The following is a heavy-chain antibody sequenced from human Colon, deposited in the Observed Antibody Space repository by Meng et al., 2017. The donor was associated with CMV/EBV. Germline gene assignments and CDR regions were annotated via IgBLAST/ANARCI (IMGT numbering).Heavy chain of an antibody. CDR3: AKARSTAIAAACNY. J-gene: IGHJ4*02. CDR1: GFSFANFA. V-gene: IGHV3-23*01. D-gene: IGHD6-13*01. Sequence: SGFSFANFALSWVRRAPGKGLGWVSVISGSADNTYYADSVKGRFTISRDNSNNPLYLQMSSLKADDTAVYYCAKARSTAIAAACNYWGQGTLVTVSS. CDR2: ISGSADNT.